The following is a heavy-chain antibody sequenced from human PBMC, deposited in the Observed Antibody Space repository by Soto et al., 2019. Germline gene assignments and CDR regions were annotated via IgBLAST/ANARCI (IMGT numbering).Heavy chain of an antibody. V-gene: IGHV3-21*01. D-gene: IGHD3-3*01. J-gene: IGHJ6*02. CDR2: ISSSSGYI. CDR3: ARESGYYTYGMDV. Sequence: EVQLVESGGGLVKPGGSLRLSCAASGFTFSSYSMNWVRQAPGKGLEWVSSISSSSGYIYYADSVKGRFTISRDNAKNSLYLQMNSLRAEDTAVYYCARESGYYTYGMDVWGQGTTVTVSS. CDR1: GFTFSSYS.